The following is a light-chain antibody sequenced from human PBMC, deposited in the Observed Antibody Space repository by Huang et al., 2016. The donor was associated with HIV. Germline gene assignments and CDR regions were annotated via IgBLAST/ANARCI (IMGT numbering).Light chain of an antibody. Sequence: DIIMTQSPDSLAVSLGERATLNCRSSQSVYSSFTSKAYMAWFQQQPGQPPRLLLFWASTREAGVPDRFSGSGSGTHFTLTIANLEAEDAAIYYCQQYYSSPQTFGQGTRVEVK. CDR1: QSVYSSFTSKAY. V-gene: IGKV4-1*01. CDR2: WAS. J-gene: IGKJ1*01. CDR3: QQYYSSPQT.